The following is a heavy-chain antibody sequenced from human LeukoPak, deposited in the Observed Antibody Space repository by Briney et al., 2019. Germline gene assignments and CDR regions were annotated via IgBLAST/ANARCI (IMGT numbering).Heavy chain of an antibody. CDR1: GYTFTGYY. CDR2: INPKTGDT. J-gene: IGHJ4*02. D-gene: IGHD2-15*01. CDR3: ARGRISN. Sequence: ASVNVSCKASGYTFTGYYIHWVRQSPGQGPEWMAWINPKTGDTNYAHKFQGRLTLTRDTSISTAYLQLTDLTSDDTGVLYCARGRISNWGQGTPLLVSS. V-gene: IGHV1-2*07.